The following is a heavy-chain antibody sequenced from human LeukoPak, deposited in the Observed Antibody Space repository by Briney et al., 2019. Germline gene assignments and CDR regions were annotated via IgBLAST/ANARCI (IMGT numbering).Heavy chain of an antibody. CDR3: ARGMAARTGYYYYTDV. J-gene: IGHJ6*03. D-gene: IGHD3/OR15-3a*01. Sequence: ASVKVSCKGSGYTFTSYYMHWVRQAPGQGLEWMGWFSAYNGNTNYAQKLQGRVTMTTDTSTSTAYMELRSLRSDDTAVYYCARGMAARTGYYYYTDVWGKGTTVTVSS. CDR2: FSAYNGNT. CDR1: GYTFTSYY. V-gene: IGHV1-18*04.